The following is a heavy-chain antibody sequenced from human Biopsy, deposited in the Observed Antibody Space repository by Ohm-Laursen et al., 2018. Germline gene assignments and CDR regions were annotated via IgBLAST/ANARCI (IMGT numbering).Heavy chain of an antibody. Sequence: SDTLSLTCAVFGKTFSGYQWSWIRQPPGKGLEWIGQINQAGTTNYNPSLKSRVSISADASKYEFSLGLTSVTAADTAVYLCGNEVHGRDYWGLGAQVTVSS. V-gene: IGHV4-34*08. D-gene: IGHD2-15*01. CDR1: GKTFSGYQ. CDR2: INQAGTT. J-gene: IGHJ4*02. CDR3: GNEVHGRDY.